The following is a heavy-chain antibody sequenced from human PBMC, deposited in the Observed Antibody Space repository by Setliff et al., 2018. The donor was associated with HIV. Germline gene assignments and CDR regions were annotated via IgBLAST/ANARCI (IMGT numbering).Heavy chain of an antibody. D-gene: IGHD3-3*01. CDR1: GGSFSGYY. J-gene: IGHJ6*03. V-gene: IGHV4-34*01. Sequence: SETLSLTCAVYGGSFSGYYWSWIRQPPGKGLEWIGEINHDRTTNYNPSLKSRVTISVDTSKNQFSLTLNSVTAADTAVYYCARGSRQLTIFGVVFKTNCYYMDVWGKETAVTVSS. CDR3: ARGSRQLTIFGVVFKTNCYYMDV. CDR2: INHDRTT.